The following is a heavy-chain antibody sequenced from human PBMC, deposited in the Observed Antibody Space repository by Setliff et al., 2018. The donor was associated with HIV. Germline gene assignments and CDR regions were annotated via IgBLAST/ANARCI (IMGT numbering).Heavy chain of an antibody. V-gene: IGHV1-2*02. J-gene: IGHJ4*02. CDR1: GYTFTAYY. CDR2: INSNNGGT. CDR3: AGEERYYDGKGALDY. D-gene: IGHD3-22*01. Sequence: ASVKVSCQTSGYTFTAYYIHWVRQAPGQGLEWMGWINSNNGGTKYAQNFQGRVTMTRDTSITTAYMELSSLISDDTAVYYCAGEERYYDGKGALDYWGQGMLVTVSS.